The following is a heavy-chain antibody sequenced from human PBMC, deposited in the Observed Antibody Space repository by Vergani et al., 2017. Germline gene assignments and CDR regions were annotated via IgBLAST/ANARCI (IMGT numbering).Heavy chain of an antibody. Sequence: EVQLLESGGDLVQPGGSLRLPCAASGFTFNHYAMNWVRQAPGKGLEWVSGISGSGGSTYYAGSVKGRFTISRDSSKNTLYLQMNSRSAGDTAVYYCAKANPRNSGYDYLYYYHAMDVWGQGTTVTVSS. D-gene: IGHD5-12*01. CDR3: AKANPRNSGYDYLYYYHAMDV. V-gene: IGHV3-23*01. CDR2: ISGSGGST. CDR1: GFTFNHYA. J-gene: IGHJ6*02.